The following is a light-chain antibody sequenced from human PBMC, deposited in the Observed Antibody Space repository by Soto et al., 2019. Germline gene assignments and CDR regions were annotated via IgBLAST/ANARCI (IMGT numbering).Light chain of an antibody. V-gene: IGKV3-15*01. J-gene: IGKJ3*01. CDR1: QSVSSN. CDR3: QQYDTWPLT. CDR2: DAS. Sequence: ETVMTQSPATLSVSPGERTTLSCRASQSVSSNLGWYQQKPGQAPRLLIYDASTRATGIPARFSGSGSGTEFTLTISSLQSEDFAVYYCQQYDTWPLTYGPGTKVDIK.